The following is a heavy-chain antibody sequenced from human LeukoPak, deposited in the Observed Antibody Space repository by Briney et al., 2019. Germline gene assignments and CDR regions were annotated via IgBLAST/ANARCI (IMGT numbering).Heavy chain of an antibody. V-gene: IGHV3-9*01. CDR3: ARDLIPTTMLRGAPFDY. J-gene: IGHJ4*02. CDR2: ISWNSGSI. CDR1: GFTFDDYA. Sequence: PGRSLRLSCAASGFTFDDYAMHWVRQAPGKGLEWVSGISWNSGSIGYADSVKGRFTISRDNAKNSLYLQMNSLRAEDTAVYYCARDLIPTTMLRGAPFDYWGQGTQVTVSS. D-gene: IGHD3-10*01.